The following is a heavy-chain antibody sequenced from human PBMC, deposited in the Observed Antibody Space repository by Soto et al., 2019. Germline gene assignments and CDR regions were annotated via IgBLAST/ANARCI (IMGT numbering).Heavy chain of an antibody. Sequence: QITLKESGPTLVKPTQTLTLTCTFSGFSLSTSGVGVGWIRQPPGKALEWLALIYWDDDKRYSPSLKSRLTMTKDSSKNQEVLTMTNMDPVDTATYYCAHSLIPNWGSRGAFDYWGQGTLVIVSS. CDR2: IYWDDDK. J-gene: IGHJ4*02. CDR1: GFSLSTSGVG. CDR3: AHSLIPNWGSRGAFDY. D-gene: IGHD7-27*01. V-gene: IGHV2-5*02.